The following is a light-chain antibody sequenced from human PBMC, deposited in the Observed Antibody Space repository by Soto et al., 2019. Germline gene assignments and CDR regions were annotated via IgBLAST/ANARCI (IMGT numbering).Light chain of an antibody. CDR2: AAS. CDR1: QDIKNE. Sequence: AIQMTQSPSSLSASVGDRVTITCRASQDIKNELGWYQQKPGKAPNVLIYAASTLLSGVPSRFSGAGSGTDSTLTISSLQPEDFATYYCLQDHNYPRTFGQGTRVEIK. J-gene: IGKJ1*01. CDR3: LQDHNYPRT. V-gene: IGKV1-6*01.